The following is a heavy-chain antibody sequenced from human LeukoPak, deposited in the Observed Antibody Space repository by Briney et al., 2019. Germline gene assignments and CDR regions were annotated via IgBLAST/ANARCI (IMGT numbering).Heavy chain of an antibody. Sequence: ASVKVSCKVSGYTLTELSMHWVRQAPGKRLEWMGGFDPEDGETIYAQKFQGRVTMTEDTSTDTAYMELGSLRSEDTAVYYCATQHYYDSSGYSDYWGQGTLVTVSS. CDR3: ATQHYYDSSGYSDY. V-gene: IGHV1-24*01. CDR2: FDPEDGET. J-gene: IGHJ4*02. D-gene: IGHD3-22*01. CDR1: GYTLTELS.